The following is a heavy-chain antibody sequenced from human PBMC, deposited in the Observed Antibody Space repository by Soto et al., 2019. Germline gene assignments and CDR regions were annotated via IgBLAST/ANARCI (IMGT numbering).Heavy chain of an antibody. V-gene: IGHV4-39*07. J-gene: IGHJ4*02. Sequence: SETLSLTCTVSGGSVSSGSYYWSWIRQPPGKGLEWIGEINHSGSTNYNPSLKSRVTISVDTSKNQFSLKLSSVTAADTAVYYCARGRRDIVVVVAATRDYYFDYWGQGTLVTVSS. CDR3: ARGRRDIVVVVAATRDYYFDY. CDR2: INHSGST. CDR1: GGSVSSGSYY. D-gene: IGHD2-15*01.